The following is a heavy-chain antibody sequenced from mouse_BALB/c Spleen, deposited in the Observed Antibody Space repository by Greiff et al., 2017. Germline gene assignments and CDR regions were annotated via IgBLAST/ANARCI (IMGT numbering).Heavy chain of an antibody. CDR3: ARGTTGFAY. CDR1: GYTFTSYW. D-gene: IGHD2-12*01. Sequence: QVHVKQSGAELAKPGASVKMSCKASGYTFTSYWMHWVKQRPGQGLEWIGYINPSTGYTEYNQKFKDKATLTADKSSSTAYMQLSSLTSEDSAVYYCARGTTGFAYWGQGTLVTVSA. CDR2: INPSTGYT. V-gene: IGHV1-7*01. J-gene: IGHJ3*01.